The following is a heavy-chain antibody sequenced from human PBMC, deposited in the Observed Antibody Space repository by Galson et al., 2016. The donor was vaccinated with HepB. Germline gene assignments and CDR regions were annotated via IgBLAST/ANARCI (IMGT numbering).Heavy chain of an antibody. CDR2: ISSTGTTM. J-gene: IGHJ4*02. CDR1: GFTFSSYT. Sequence: SLRLSCAASGFTFSSYTMNWVRQAPGKGLESVSYISSTGTTMYYADSVKGRFTISRDNAKNSLYLQMNSLRAEDTALYYCARGMSHDYGVSADYWGQGTLVTVSS. D-gene: IGHD4-17*01. CDR3: ARGMSHDYGVSADY. V-gene: IGHV3-48*04.